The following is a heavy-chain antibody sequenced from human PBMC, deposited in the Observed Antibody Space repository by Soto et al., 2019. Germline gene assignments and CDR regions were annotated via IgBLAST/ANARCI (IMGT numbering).Heavy chain of an antibody. CDR1: GVSISNYY. CDR3: ASEGTAMKLHY. D-gene: IGHD5-18*01. CDR2: IFPSGST. J-gene: IGHJ4*02. Sequence: SLTCTVSGVSISNYYWTWIRQPAGKGLEWIGRIFPSGSTNYNPSLRGRVTMSVDTSKNLFSLKLSSVTAADTALYYCASEGTAMKLHYWGQGTLVTVSS. V-gene: IGHV4-4*07.